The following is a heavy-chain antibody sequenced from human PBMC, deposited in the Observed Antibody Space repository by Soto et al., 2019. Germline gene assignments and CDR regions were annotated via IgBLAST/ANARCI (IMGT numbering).Heavy chain of an antibody. CDR2: IYYSGST. D-gene: IGHD2-2*01. J-gene: IGHJ5*02. Sequence: SETLSLTCTVSGGSISSCGYYWSWIRQHPGKGLEWIGYIYYSGSTYYNPSLKSRVTISVDTSKNQFSLKLSSVTAADTAVYYCARWVVVVPAARGWFDPWGQGTLVTVSS. V-gene: IGHV4-61*08. CDR1: GGSISSCGYY. CDR3: ARWVVVVPAARGWFDP.